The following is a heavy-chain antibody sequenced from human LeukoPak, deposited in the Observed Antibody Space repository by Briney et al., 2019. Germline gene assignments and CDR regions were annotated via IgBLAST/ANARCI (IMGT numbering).Heavy chain of an antibody. V-gene: IGHV3-23*01. D-gene: IGHD6-13*01. Sequence: GGSLRLSCVASGFTFSSYSMKWVRQAPGKGLEWVSDIRGGGDTYYAESVKGRFTISRDNSKNTLYLQMNSLRAEDTALYYASGHGSNSYWGQGTLVTVSS. CDR3: SGHGSNSY. CDR2: IRGGGDT. J-gene: IGHJ4*02. CDR1: GFTFSSYS.